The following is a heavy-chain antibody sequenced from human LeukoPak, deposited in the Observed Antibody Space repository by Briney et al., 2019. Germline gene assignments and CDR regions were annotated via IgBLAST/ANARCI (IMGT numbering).Heavy chain of an antibody. Sequence: GGSLRLSCAASGFTFDDYGLIWVRQAPGKGLEWVAGINWNGGSTAYGDSVKGRFTICRDNAKNSLYLQMNSLRAEDTAVYYCARYVISGLWYFDIWGQGTMVTVSS. J-gene: IGHJ3*02. CDR3: ARYVISGLWYFDI. CDR2: INWNGGST. D-gene: IGHD3-22*01. V-gene: IGHV3-20*04. CDR1: GFTFDDYG.